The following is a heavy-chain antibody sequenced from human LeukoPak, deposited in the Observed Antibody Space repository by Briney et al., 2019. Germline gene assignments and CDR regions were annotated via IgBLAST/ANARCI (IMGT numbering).Heavy chain of an antibody. J-gene: IGHJ3*02. Sequence: SETLSLTCSVSDDSATSSSYYWGWIRQSPGRGLERVGSIYFRGTTFDNPSLKGRVTMSVATSKNQFSLNLSSVTAADTAVYYCARFLITFAGEAFDIWGQGTMVTVSS. D-gene: IGHD3-16*01. CDR3: ARFLITFAGEAFDI. CDR1: DDSATSSSYY. V-gene: IGHV4-39*07. CDR2: IYFRGTT.